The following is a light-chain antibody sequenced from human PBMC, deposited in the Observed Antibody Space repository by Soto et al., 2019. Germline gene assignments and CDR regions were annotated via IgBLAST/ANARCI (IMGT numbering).Light chain of an antibody. CDR3: CSYAVSSTWV. CDR1: SSDVGSYNV. Sequence: QSALTQPASVSGSPGQSITISCAGTSSDVGSYNVVSWYQQHPGKAPQLMIYDVTKRPSGVSNRFSGSKSGNTASLTISGLQAEDEADYYCCSYAVSSTWVFGGGTKLTVL. J-gene: IGLJ3*02. V-gene: IGLV2-23*02. CDR2: DVT.